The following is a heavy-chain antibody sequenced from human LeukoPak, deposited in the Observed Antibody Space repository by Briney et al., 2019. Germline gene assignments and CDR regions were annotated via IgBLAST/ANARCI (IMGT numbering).Heavy chain of an antibody. Sequence: SETLSLTCTVSGYSISSGYYWGWIRQPPGKGLEWIGSIYHSGSTYYNPSLKSRVTISVDTSKNQFSLKLSSVTAADTAVYYCASLTTAEAFDIWGQGTMVTVSS. J-gene: IGHJ3*02. D-gene: IGHD3-22*01. CDR1: GYSISSGYY. CDR3: ASLTTAEAFDI. V-gene: IGHV4-38-2*02. CDR2: IYHSGST.